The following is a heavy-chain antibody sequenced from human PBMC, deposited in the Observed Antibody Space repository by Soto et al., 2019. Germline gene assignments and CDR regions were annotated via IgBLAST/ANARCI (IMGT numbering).Heavy chain of an antibody. D-gene: IGHD6-19*01. CDR2: INAGNGIT. J-gene: IGHJ4*02. CDR3: ASVDSSGWYYFDY. V-gene: IGHV1-3*01. CDR1: GYTFTSYA. Sequence: QVQLVQSGAEVKKPGASVKVSCKASGYTFTSYAMHWVRQAPGQRLEWMGWINAGNGITKYSQKFQGRVTITRDTSASTAYMELSSLRSEDTAVYYCASVDSSGWYYFDYWGQGTLVTVSS.